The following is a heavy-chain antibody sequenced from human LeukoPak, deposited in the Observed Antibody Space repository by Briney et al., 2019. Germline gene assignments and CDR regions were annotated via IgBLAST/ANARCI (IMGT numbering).Heavy chain of an antibody. CDR2: IYSSGST. V-gene: IGHV4-39*01. Sequence: SETLSLTCTVSGGSISSSSYYWGWVRQPPGQGLEWIGSIYSSGSTYYNPSLKRRVTISVDTSKNQFSLKLSSVTAADTAVYYCARPWYYYYYMDVWGKGTTVTVSS. J-gene: IGHJ6*03. CDR1: GGSISSSSYY. CDR3: ARPWYYYYYMDV.